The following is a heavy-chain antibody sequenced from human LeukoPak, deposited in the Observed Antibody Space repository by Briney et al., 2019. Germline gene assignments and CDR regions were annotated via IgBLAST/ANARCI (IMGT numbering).Heavy chain of an antibody. CDR1: GFTVSSNY. CDR2: IYSGGST. D-gene: IGHD3-9*01. CDR3: ARGQIYDILTGYYYGGADYFDY. Sequence: GGSLRLPCAASGFTVSSNYMSWVRQAPGKGLEWVSVIYSGGSTYYADSVKGRFTISRDNSKNTLYLQMNSLRAEDTAVYYCARGQIYDILTGYYYGGADYFDYWGQGTLVTVSS. J-gene: IGHJ4*02. V-gene: IGHV3-66*01.